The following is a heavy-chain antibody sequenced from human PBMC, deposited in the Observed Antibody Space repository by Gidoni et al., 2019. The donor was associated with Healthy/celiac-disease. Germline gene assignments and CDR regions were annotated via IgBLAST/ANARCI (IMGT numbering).Heavy chain of an antibody. CDR1: GYPVTGYY. CDR2: LNPNSGGT. CDR3: AEGGYGDYNWFDP. J-gene: IGHJ5*02. D-gene: IGHD4-17*01. V-gene: IGHV1-2*02. Sequence: QVQLVQYGAAVKKPGASVKVPCKASGYPVTGYYMHWVRQAPGQGLEWMGWLNPNSGGTNYAQKFQGRVTMTRDTSISTAYMELSRLKSDDTAVYYCAEGGYGDYNWFDPWGQGTLVTVSS.